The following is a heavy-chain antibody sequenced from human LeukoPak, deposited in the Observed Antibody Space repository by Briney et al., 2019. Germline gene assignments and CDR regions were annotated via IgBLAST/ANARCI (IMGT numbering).Heavy chain of an antibody. J-gene: IGHJ6*03. CDR3: ARSAKTPYYYYYMVV. V-gene: IGHV4-61*02. CDR1: GGSISSGSYY. CDR2: IYTSGST. Sequence: PSQTLSLTCTVPGGSISSGSYYWSWIRQPEGKGLEWIVRIYTSGSTNDNPSQKSRITITEKTNKNQFSLKLSSVTAADTAVYYCARSAKTPYYYYYMVVWGKGTTVTVSS.